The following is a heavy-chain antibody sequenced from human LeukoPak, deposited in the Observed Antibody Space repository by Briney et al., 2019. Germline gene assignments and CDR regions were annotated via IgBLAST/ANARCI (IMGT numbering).Heavy chain of an antibody. D-gene: IGHD3-3*01. CDR1: GGSFSGYY. Sequence: SETLSLTCAVYGGSFSGYYWSWIRQPPGKGLEWIGYIYYSGSTNYNPSLKSRVTISVDTSKNQFSLKLSSVTAADTAVYYCARGDYDFWSGYYPRFDYWGQGTLVTVSS. J-gene: IGHJ4*02. CDR3: ARGDYDFWSGYYPRFDY. CDR2: IYYSGST. V-gene: IGHV4-59*01.